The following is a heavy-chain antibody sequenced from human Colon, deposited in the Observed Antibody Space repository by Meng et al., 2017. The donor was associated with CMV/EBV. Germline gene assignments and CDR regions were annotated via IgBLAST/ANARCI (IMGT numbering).Heavy chain of an antibody. CDR2: IGTAGDT. CDR1: GFTFSSYD. Sequence: ETLSLTCAASGFTFSSYDMHWVRQATGKGLEWVSAIGTAGDTYYPGSVKGRFTISRENAKNSLYLQMNSLRAGDTAVYYCARAPGGGGIVGATDYYYGMDVWGQGTTVTVSS. V-gene: IGHV3-13*01. J-gene: IGHJ6*02. D-gene: IGHD1-26*01. CDR3: ARAPGGGGIVGATDYYYGMDV.